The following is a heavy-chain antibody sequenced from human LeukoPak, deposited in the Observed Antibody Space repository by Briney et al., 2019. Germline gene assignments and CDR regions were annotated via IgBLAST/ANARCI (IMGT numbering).Heavy chain of an antibody. CDR2: IYWDDDK. V-gene: IGHV2-5*02. CDR1: GFSLSTNGVG. D-gene: IGHD1-20*01. J-gene: IGHJ4*02. Sequence: SGPTLVKPTQTLTLTCTFSGFSLSTNGVGVGWIRQPPGKALEWLALIYWDDDKRYSPSLKTRLSITKDTSKNQVVLTMTNMGPVDRATYYCAHGGVTGTKYWGQGTPVTVSS. CDR3: AHGGVTGTKY.